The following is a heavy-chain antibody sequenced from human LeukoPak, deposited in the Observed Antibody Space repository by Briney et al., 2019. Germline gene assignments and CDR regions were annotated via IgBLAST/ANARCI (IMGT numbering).Heavy chain of an antibody. J-gene: IGHJ5*02. CDR3: ARDLGWDPPITIFGVDHKRNWFDP. V-gene: IGHV1-2*02. Sequence: ASVKVSCKASGYTFTGYYMHWVRQAPGQGLEWMGWINPNSGGTNYAQKFQGRVTMTRDTSISTAYMELSRLRSDDTAVYYCARDLGWDPPITIFGVDHKRNWFDPWGQGTLVTVSS. CDR1: GYTFTGYY. CDR2: INPNSGGT. D-gene: IGHD3-3*01.